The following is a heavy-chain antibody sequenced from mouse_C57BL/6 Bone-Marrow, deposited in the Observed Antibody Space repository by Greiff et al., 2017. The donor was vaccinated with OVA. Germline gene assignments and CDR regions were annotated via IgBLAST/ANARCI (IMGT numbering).Heavy chain of an antibody. CDR3: ARSDCYLDY. J-gene: IGHJ2*01. CDR2: INPSTGGT. Sequence: VQLQQSGPELVKPGASVKISCKASGYSFTGYYMNWVKQSPEKSLEWIGEINPSTGGTTYNQKFKAKATLTVDKSSSTAYMQLKSLTSEDSAVYYCARSDCYLDYWGQGTTLTVSS. CDR1: GYSFTGYY. V-gene: IGHV1-42*01.